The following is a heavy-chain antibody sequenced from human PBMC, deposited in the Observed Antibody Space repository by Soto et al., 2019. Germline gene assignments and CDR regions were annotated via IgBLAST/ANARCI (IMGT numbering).Heavy chain of an antibody. J-gene: IGHJ6*02. D-gene: IGHD6-19*01. CDR1: GFTFINYD. CDR3: AREPTYTQNTGWAHSFGMDV. V-gene: IGHV1-8*01. CDR2: LSPHNLNT. Sequence: QVQMVQSGAEVKKPGASVKVSCKASGFTFINYDLNWVRQAPGQGLEWMGWLSPHNLNTGNAEKFQGRLTLTLDTSINTAYMELSGLRSEDTAVYSCAREPTYTQNTGWAHSFGMDVWGQGTTVIVSS.